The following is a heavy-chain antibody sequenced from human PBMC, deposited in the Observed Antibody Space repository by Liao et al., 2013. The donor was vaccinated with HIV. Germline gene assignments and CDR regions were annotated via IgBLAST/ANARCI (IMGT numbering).Heavy chain of an antibody. CDR1: GYFISSNEYY. D-gene: IGHD3-10*01. CDR3: ARGGGWFDYYYYMDV. CDR2: ISASGKS. J-gene: IGHJ6*03. V-gene: IGHV4-61*02. Sequence: QVQLQESAPGLVKPSQTLSLTCTVSGYFISSNEYYWSWIRQPPGKGLEWIGRISASGKSIYNPSLKNRLTLSLDTSKNQFSLNLNSVTDADTAVYYCARGGGWFDYYYYMDVWGKGTTVTVSS.